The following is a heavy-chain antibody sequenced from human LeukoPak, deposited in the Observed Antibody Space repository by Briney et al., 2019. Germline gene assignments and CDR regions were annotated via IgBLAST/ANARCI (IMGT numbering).Heavy chain of an antibody. CDR3: ARTYYYGSGSYFAYYYYMDV. D-gene: IGHD3-10*01. V-gene: IGHV4-34*01. J-gene: IGHJ6*03. Sequence: SETLSLTCAVYGGSFRGYYWSWIRQPPLKGLEWIGEISHSGSTYYNPSLKSRVTISVDTSKNQSSLKLSSVTAAETAVNYCARTYYYGSGSYFAYYYYMDVWGKGTTVTISS. CDR1: GGSFRGYY. CDR2: ISHSGST.